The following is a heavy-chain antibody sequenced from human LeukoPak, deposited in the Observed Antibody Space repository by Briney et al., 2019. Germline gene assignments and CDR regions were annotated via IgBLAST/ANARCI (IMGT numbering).Heavy chain of an antibody. CDR2: ISSSSRYI. CDR3: AREGTWSYYYDY. Sequence: GGSLRLSCAASGFTFSSYNMNWVRQAPGKGLEWVSSISSSSRYIYYADSVKGRFTISRDNAKNTLYLQMNSLRAEDTAVYYCAREGTWSYYYDYWGQGTLVTVSS. CDR1: GFTFSSYN. D-gene: IGHD1-26*01. V-gene: IGHV3-21*01. J-gene: IGHJ4*02.